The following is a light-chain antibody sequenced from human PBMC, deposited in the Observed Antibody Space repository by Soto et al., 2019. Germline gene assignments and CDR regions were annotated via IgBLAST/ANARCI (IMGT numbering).Light chain of an antibody. CDR3: GTWDNSLSIYV. J-gene: IGLJ1*01. V-gene: IGLV1-51*02. CDR1: SSNIGNNY. Sequence: QSVLTQPPSVSAAPGQKVTISCSGTSSNIGNNYVSWYQHFPGTAPKLLIYEDNKRPSEIPDRFSGSKSGTSATLGITGLQTGDEADDYCGTWDNSLSIYVFATGTKVTV. CDR2: EDN.